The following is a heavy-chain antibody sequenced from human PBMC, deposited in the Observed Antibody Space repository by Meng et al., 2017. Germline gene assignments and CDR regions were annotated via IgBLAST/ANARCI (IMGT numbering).Heavy chain of an antibody. D-gene: IGHD3-10*01. CDR3: ARGGTYYYGSGSYYLNRYYFDY. V-gene: IGHV1-2*06. J-gene: IGHJ4*02. Sequence: QGERVRAWAEVKKPGASVKVPGKASGYTLHGYYMHWVRQAPGQGLEWMGRINPNSGGTNYAQKFQGRVTMTRDTSISTAYMELSRLRSDDTAVYYCARGGTYYYGSGSYYLNRYYFDYWGQGTLVTVSS. CDR2: INPNSGGT. CDR1: GYTLHGYY.